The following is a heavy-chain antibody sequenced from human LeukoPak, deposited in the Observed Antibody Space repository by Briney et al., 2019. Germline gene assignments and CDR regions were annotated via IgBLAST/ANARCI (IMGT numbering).Heavy chain of an antibody. J-gene: IGHJ6*02. CDR3: ARTVTTIHAYYYYGMDV. CDR1: GYSISSGYY. D-gene: IGHD4-17*01. V-gene: IGHV4-38-2*02. Sequence: PSETLSLTCTVSGYSISSGYYWGWIRQPPGKGLEWIGSIYHSGSTYYNPSLKSRVTISVDTSKNQFSLKLSSVTAADTAVYYCARTVTTIHAYYYYGMDVWGQGTTVTVSS. CDR2: IYHSGST.